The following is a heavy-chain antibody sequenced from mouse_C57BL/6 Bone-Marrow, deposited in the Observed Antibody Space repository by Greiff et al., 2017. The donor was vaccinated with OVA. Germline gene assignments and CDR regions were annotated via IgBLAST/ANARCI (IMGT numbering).Heavy chain of an antibody. CDR2: IWSGGST. Sequence: VKLVESGPGLVQPSQSLSITCTVSGFSLTCYGVHWVRQSPGKGLEWLGVIWSGGSTDYNAAFISRLSISKDNSKSQVFFKMNSLQADDTAIYYCARERESYYYYFDYWGQGTTLTVSS. D-gene: IGHD1-1*01. CDR1: GFSLTCYG. CDR3: ARERESYYYYFDY. J-gene: IGHJ2*01. V-gene: IGHV2-2*01.